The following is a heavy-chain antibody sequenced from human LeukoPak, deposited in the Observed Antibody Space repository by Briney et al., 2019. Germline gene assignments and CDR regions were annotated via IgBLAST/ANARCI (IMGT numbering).Heavy chain of an antibody. J-gene: IGHJ4*02. CDR1: GYTFTSYG. D-gene: IGHD6-13*01. Sequence: ASVKVSCKASGYTFTSYGISWVRQAPGQGLEWMGWINPNSGGTNYAQKFQGRVTMTRDTSISTAYMELSRLRSDDTAVYYCARDSLPPSSTQSTYWGQGTLVTVSS. V-gene: IGHV1-2*02. CDR3: ARDSLPPSSTQSTY. CDR2: INPNSGGT.